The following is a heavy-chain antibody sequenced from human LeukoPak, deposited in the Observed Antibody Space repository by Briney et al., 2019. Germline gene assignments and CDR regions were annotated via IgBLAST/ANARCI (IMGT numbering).Heavy chain of an antibody. CDR1: GYTFTGYY. CDR3: AGGRWVATGYYFDY. CDR2: INPNSGGT. D-gene: IGHD7-27*01. V-gene: IGHV1-2*02. Sequence: ASVKVSCKASGYTFTGYYMHWVRQAPGQGLEWMGWINPNSGGTNYAQKFQGRVTMTRDTSISTAYMELSRLTSDDTAVYYCAGGRWVATGYYFDYWGQGTLVTVSS. J-gene: IGHJ4*02.